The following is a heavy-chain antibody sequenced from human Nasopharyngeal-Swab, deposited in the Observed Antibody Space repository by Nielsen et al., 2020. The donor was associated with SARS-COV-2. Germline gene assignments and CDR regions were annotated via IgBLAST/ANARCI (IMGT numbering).Heavy chain of an antibody. Sequence: SVTVSCKTSGYTFIGYYIHWVRQAPGQGLDRMGRLNPNSGGTNYAPELQGRVTMTGETSISTAYMELSRVRSDDTAMYYRTRDRGSGYFDSWGQGTLVIVSS. CDR1: GYTFIGYY. CDR3: TRDRGSGYFDS. CDR2: LNPNSGGT. J-gene: IGHJ4*02. D-gene: IGHD3-3*01. V-gene: IGHV1-2*06.